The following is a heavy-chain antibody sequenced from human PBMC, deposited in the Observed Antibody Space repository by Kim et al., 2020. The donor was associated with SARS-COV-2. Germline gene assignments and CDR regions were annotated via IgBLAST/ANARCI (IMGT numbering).Heavy chain of an antibody. J-gene: IGHJ4*02. CDR3: ARALSVARPAGFHY. CDR1: EFTFSSYY. CDR2: ISRNSDSK. V-gene: IGHV3-21*01. Sequence: GGSLRLSCAASEFTFSSYYMSWVRQAPGKGLEWVSTISRNSDSKYYAASVEGRSTISSDNAKNPLYLQMNSRRADATALFYCARALSVARPAGFHYWRQG.